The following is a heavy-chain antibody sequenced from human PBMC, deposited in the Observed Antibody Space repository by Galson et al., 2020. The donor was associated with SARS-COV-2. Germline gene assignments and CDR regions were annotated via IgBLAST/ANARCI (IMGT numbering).Heavy chain of an antibody. J-gene: IGHJ6*02. Sequence: GGSLRLSCAASGFTFSSYAMSWVRQAPGKGLEWVSAISGSGGSTYYADSVKGRFTISRDNSKNTLYLQMNSLRAEDTAVYYCAKDRDTMVRGVSITGYYYGMDVWGQGTTVTVSS. CDR1: GFTFSSYA. CDR3: AKDRDTMVRGVSITGYYYGMDV. D-gene: IGHD3-10*01. CDR2: ISGSGGST. V-gene: IGHV3-23*01.